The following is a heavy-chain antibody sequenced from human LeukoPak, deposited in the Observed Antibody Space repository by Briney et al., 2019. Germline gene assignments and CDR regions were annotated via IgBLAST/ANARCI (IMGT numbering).Heavy chain of an antibody. J-gene: IGHJ4*02. D-gene: IGHD3-22*01. Sequence: PGSSLTLLCAPSGFTFCYYGMHWVRQSPGRGGVGVAVISYGGSNQSYADDVTGRYIMSRDNSKNRLYLQMNRLRAEDTAGYYCAKDRGVGDYYDSSAYNDYWGQGILVTVSS. CDR2: ISYGGSNQ. CDR1: GFTFCYYG. V-gene: IGHV3-30*18. CDR3: AKDRGVGDYYDSSAYNDY.